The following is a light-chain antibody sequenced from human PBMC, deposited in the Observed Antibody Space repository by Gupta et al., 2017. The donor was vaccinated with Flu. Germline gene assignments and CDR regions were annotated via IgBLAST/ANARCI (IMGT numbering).Light chain of an antibody. CDR1: QSLVYSDGNTY. CDR2: QVS. J-gene: IGKJ1*01. V-gene: IGKV2-30*01. CDR3: MQGSRWPWA. Sequence: DVVMTQSPLSLPVTLGQPASISCTSSQSLVYSDGNTYLHWFQQKPGQSPRRLIYQVSHRESGVPDRFSGSGSGTDFTLKISRVEADDVGVYYCMQGSRWPWAFGQGTKVEIK.